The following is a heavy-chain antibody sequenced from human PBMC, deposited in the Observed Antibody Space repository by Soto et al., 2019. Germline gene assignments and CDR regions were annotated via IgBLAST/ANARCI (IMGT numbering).Heavy chain of an antibody. Sequence: EVQLLESGGGLVQPGGSLRLSCAASGFTFSSYGMSWVQAPGKGLEWVSGISGSGGSTYYADSVKGRFTISRDNPKNTLYLQMNSLRAEDTAVYYCAKEGRYSSSRGYFDYWGQGTLVTVSS. D-gene: IGHD6-13*01. J-gene: IGHJ4*02. V-gene: IGHV3-23*01. CDR2: ISGSGGST. CDR3: AKEGRYSSSRGYFDY. CDR1: GFTFSSYG.